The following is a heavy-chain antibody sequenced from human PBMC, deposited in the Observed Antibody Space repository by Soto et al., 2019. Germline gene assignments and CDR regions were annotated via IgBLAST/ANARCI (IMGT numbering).Heavy chain of an antibody. CDR1: GYMFTAYG. CDR3: ARDQHHFWSGYHLDH. V-gene: IGHV1-18*04. Sequence: ASVKVSCKASGYMFTAYGISWVRQAPGQGLEWMGWISAHNGNTSYAQNFQGRLTMITDTSTTTAYMELRSLRSDDTAVYYCARDQHHFWSGYHLDHWGQGTLVTVSS. CDR2: ISAHNGNT. J-gene: IGHJ5*02. D-gene: IGHD3-3*02.